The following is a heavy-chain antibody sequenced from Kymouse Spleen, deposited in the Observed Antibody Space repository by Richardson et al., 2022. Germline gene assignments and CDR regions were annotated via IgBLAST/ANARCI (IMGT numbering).Heavy chain of an antibody. D-gene: IGHD2-2*02. CDR2: IRSKANSYAT. CDR1: GFTFSGSA. V-gene: IGHV3-73*02. CDR3: TRHPDIVVVPAAMYNWNYRNWFDP. J-gene: IGHJ5*02. Sequence: EVQLVESGGGLVQPGGSLKLSCAASGFTFSGSAMHWVRQASGKGLEWVGRIRSKANSYATAYAASVKGRFTISRDDSKNTAYLQMNSLKTEDTAVYYCTRHPDIVVVPAAMYNWNYRNWFDPWGQGTLVTVSS.